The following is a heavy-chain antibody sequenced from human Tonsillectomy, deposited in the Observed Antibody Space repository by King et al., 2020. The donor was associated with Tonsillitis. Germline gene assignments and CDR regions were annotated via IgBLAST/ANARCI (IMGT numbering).Heavy chain of an antibody. Sequence: QLVQSGGGLVQPGGSLRLSCAASGFTFGSFWMTWVRQAPGKGLEWVANIKRDGSQKYYVDSVKGRFTISRDNAKNSLYLQMDSLRAEDTAVYYCARDMTPFDNNIYYDSFDMWGQGTMVSVSS. CDR3: ARDMTPFDNNIYYDSFDM. V-gene: IGHV3-7*03. CDR2: IKRDGSQK. J-gene: IGHJ3*02. D-gene: IGHD3-22*01. CDR1: GFTFGSFW.